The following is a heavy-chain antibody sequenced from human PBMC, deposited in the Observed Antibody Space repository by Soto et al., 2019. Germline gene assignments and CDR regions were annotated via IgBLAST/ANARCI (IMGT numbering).Heavy chain of an antibody. V-gene: IGHV4-4*07. CDR2: LYNDERT. CDR3: ARETLAHAYFDF. Sequence: QIQLQESGPGLVKPSQNLSLTCTVSGDSVSNHYWSWIRQPAVKGLEWLGRLYNDERTNYNPSLKTRVTMSMDTSKNQLYLKLTSVAAAGSAVYFCARETLAHAYFDFWGQGSLVSVSS. CDR1: GDSVSNHY. J-gene: IGHJ4*02.